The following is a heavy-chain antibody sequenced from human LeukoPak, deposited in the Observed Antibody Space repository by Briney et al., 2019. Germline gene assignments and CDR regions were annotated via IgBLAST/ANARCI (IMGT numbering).Heavy chain of an antibody. J-gene: IGHJ5*02. Sequence: SETLSLTCTVSGGSISSGSYYWSWIRQPAGKGLEWIVRIYTSGSTNYNPSLKSRVTISVDTPKNQFSLKLSSVTAADTAVYYCARLYGYCSGGSCYSPYNWFDPWGQGTLVTVSS. CDR1: GGSISSGSYY. CDR3: ARLYGYCSGGSCYSPYNWFDP. CDR2: IYTSGST. D-gene: IGHD2-15*01. V-gene: IGHV4-61*02.